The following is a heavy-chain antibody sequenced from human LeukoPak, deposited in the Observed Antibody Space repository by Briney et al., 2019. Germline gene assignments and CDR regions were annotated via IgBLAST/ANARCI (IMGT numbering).Heavy chain of an antibody. J-gene: IGHJ4*02. CDR2: IHPKSGDT. V-gene: IGHV1-2*02. Sequence: GASVKVSCKASGYTFTGYYLHWVRQAPGQGLEWMGWIHPKSGDTHYAQKFLGRVTLTRDTSTTIVYMELKWLTSDDTAVYYCSRGSGISFGGTDYWGQGTLLTVSS. D-gene: IGHD3-16*01. CDR1: GYTFTGYY. CDR3: SRGSGISFGGTDY.